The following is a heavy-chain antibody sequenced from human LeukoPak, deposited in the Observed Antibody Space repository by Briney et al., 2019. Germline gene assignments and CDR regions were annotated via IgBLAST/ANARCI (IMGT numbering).Heavy chain of an antibody. CDR1: GGSFSSSSYY. D-gene: IGHD3-22*01. CDR2: LYYRGST. Sequence: SETLSLTCTVSGGSFSSSSYYWGWIRQPPGKGLEWIGSLYYRGSTYYNPSLKSRVTISVDTSKNQFSLKLSSVTAADTAVYYCAREKDYYDRSVPDWGQGTLVTVSS. V-gene: IGHV4-39*07. CDR3: AREKDYYDRSVPD. J-gene: IGHJ4*02.